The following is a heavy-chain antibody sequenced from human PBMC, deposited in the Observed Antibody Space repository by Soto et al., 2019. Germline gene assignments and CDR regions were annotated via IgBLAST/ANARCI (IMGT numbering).Heavy chain of an antibody. CDR1: GGSISSSSYY. CDR2: IYYSGST. Sequence: SETLSLTCTVSGGSISSSSYYWGWIRQPPGKGLEWIGGIYYSGSTYYNPALKSRVTISVDTSKNQFSLKLSSVTAADTAVYYCARWDSSSSHNWFDPWGQGTLVTVSS. D-gene: IGHD6-6*01. V-gene: IGHV4-39*01. CDR3: ARWDSSSSHNWFDP. J-gene: IGHJ5*02.